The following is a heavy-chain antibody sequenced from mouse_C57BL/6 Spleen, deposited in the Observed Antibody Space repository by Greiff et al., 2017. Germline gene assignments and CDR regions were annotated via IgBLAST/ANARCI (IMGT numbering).Heavy chain of an antibody. Sequence: EVQLQQSGPELVKPGASVKIPCKASGYTFTDYNMDWVKQSHGKSLEWIGDITPNNGGTIYNQKFKGKATLTVDKSSSTAYMELRSLTSEDTAVYYCARGGAHYGSFFDYWGQGTTLTVSS. D-gene: IGHD1-1*01. J-gene: IGHJ2*01. CDR3: ARGGAHYGSFFDY. CDR1: GYTFTDYN. CDR2: ITPNNGGT. V-gene: IGHV1-18*01.